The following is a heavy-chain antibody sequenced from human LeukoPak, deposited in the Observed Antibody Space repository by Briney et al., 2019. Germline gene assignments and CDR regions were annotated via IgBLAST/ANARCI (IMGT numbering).Heavy chain of an antibody. CDR3: AKDTPQRSARGYYYYMDV. D-gene: IGHD6-25*01. CDR2: ISGSGGST. CDR1: GFTFSSYA. V-gene: IGHV3-23*01. Sequence: GGSLRLSCAASGFTFSSYAMSWVRQAPGKGLEWVSAISGSGGSTYYADSVKGRFTISRDNSKNTLYLLMNSLRAEDTAVYYCAKDTPQRSARGYYYYMDVWGKGTTVTVSS. J-gene: IGHJ6*03.